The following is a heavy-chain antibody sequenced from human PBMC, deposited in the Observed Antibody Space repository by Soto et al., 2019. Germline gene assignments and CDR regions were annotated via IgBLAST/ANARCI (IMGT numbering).Heavy chain of an antibody. J-gene: IGHJ4*02. CDR1: GFTFSSYA. D-gene: IGHD3-22*01. CDR3: ATGANFYYDTSRY. Sequence: GGSLRLSCAASGFTFSSYAMSWVRQAPGKGLEWVSAISGSGGSTYYADSVKGRFTISRDNSKNTLYLQMNSLRPDDTAVYYCATGANFYYDTSRYWGQGTLVTVSS. CDR2: ISGSGGST. V-gene: IGHV3-23*01.